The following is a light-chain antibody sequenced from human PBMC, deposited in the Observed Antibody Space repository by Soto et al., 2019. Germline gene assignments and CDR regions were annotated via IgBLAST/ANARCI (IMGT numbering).Light chain of an antibody. CDR1: QGISNY. CDR2: AAS. CDR3: QKYNSATRT. Sequence: DIQMTQSPSSLSASVGDRVTITCRASQGISNYLAWYQQKPGKVPKLLIYAASTLQSGVPSRCSGSGSGTDFTLTISGLQPEDVSTYYCQKYNSATRTFGHGTKVDIE. V-gene: IGKV1-27*01. J-gene: IGKJ3*01.